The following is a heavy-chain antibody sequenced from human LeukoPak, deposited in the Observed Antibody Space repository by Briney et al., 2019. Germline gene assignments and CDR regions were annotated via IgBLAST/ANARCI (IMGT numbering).Heavy chain of an antibody. CDR1: GFTFSSYA. Sequence: GGSLRLSCAASGFTFSSYAMHWVRQAPGKGLEWVAVISYDGSNKYYADSVKGRFTISRDNSKNTLYLQMNSLRAEDTAVYYCARDDKANYGDYVGYWGQGTLVTVSS. V-gene: IGHV3-30*04. CDR2: ISYDGSNK. J-gene: IGHJ4*02. D-gene: IGHD4-17*01. CDR3: ARDDKANYGDYVGY.